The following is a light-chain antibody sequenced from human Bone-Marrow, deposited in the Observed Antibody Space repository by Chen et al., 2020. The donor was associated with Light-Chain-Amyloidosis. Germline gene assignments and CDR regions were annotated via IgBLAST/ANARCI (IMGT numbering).Light chain of an antibody. Sequence: SYVLTQPSSVSVAPGQTATIACGGNNIGSTSVHWYQQTPGPAPLLVVYDDSDRPSVIPERLSASNSGNTATRTISRVEAGDEADYYCQVWDRSSDRPVCGGGTKLTVL. CDR1: NIGSTS. J-gene: IGLJ3*02. CDR3: QVWDRSSDRPV. V-gene: IGLV3-21*02. CDR2: DDS.